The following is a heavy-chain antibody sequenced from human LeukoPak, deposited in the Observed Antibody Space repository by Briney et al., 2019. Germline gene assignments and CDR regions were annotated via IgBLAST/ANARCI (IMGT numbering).Heavy chain of an antibody. J-gene: IGHJ3*02. CDR2: ISGSGGST. Sequence: GGSLRLSCAASGFTFSSYAMGWVRQAPGKGLEWVSAISGSGGSTYYADSVKGRFTISRDNSKNTLYLQMNSLRAEDTAVYYCAKDNYYYDTFDIWGQGTMVTVSS. CDR3: AKDNYYYDTFDI. D-gene: IGHD3-10*01. V-gene: IGHV3-23*01. CDR1: GFTFSSYA.